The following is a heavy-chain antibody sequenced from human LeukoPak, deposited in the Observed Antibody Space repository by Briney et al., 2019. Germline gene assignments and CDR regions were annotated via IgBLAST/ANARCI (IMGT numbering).Heavy chain of an antibody. J-gene: IGHJ4*02. D-gene: IGHD6-13*01. CDR1: GYTFTGYY. CDR3: ARQPRQQLVNPSADY. V-gene: IGHV1-2*02. CDR2: INPNSGGT. Sequence: ASVKVSCKASGYTFTGYYMHWVRQAPGQGLEWMGWINPNSGGTNYAQKFQGRVTMTRDTSISTAYMELSRLRSDDTAVYYCARQPRQQLVNPSADYWGQGTLVTVSS.